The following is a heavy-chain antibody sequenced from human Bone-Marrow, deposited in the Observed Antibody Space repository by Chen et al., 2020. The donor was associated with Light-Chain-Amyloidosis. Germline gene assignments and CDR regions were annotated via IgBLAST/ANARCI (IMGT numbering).Heavy chain of an antibody. J-gene: IGHJ4*02. CDR1: GYTFPNYW. D-gene: IGHD5-12*01. Sequence: EVQLEQSGPEVKKPGESLKSSCKGSGYTFPNYWIGWVRQMPGKGLEWMGVIYPDDSDARYSPSFEGQVTISADQSIPTAYLQWRSLKASDTAMYYCARRRDGYNFDYWGQGTLVTVSS. CDR3: ARRRDGYNFDY. V-gene: IGHV5-51*01. CDR2: IYPDDSDA.